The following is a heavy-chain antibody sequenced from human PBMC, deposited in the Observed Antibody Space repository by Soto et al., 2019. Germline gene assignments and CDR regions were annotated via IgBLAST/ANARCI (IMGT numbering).Heavy chain of an antibody. CDR1: GGTFSSYA. Sequence: QVQLVQSGAEVKKPGSSVKVSCKASGGTFSSYAISWVRQAPGQGLEWMGGIIPIFGTANYAQKFQGRVTINEAESTSTADMELRSLRSEDHAVYYCARPRGAAALHAWGAGTLVTVSS. D-gene: IGHD6-13*01. CDR2: IIPIFGTA. CDR3: ARPRGAAALHA. J-gene: IGHJ5*02. V-gene: IGHV1-69*01.